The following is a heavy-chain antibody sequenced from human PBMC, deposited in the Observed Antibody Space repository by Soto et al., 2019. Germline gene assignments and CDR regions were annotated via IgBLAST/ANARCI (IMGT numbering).Heavy chain of an antibody. J-gene: IGHJ6*02. D-gene: IGHD3-10*01. V-gene: IGHV4-4*07. CDR1: GGSISSYY. Sequence: SETLSLTCTVSGGSISSYYWSWIRQPPGKGLEWIGRIDTSGTTNYNPALKSRVTMSVDASKNQFSLNLSSVTAADTAVYYCARGPRGYVYYHGMDVWGQGTTVTVSS. CDR3: ARGPRGYVYYHGMDV. CDR2: IDTSGTT.